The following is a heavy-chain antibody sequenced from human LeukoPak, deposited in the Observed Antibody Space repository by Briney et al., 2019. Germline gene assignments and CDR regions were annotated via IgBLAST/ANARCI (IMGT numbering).Heavy chain of an antibody. CDR3: ARAGYYDFWSGYYTRDLYYFDY. V-gene: IGHV1-18*01. J-gene: IGHJ4*02. CDR2: ISAYNGNT. Sequence: ASVKVSCKASGYTFTSYGISWVRQAPGQGLEWMGWISAYNGNTNYAQKLQGRVTMTTDTSTSTAYMELRSLRSDDTAVYYCARAGYYDFWSGYYTRDLYYFDYRGQGTLVTVSS. D-gene: IGHD3-3*01. CDR1: GYTFTSYG.